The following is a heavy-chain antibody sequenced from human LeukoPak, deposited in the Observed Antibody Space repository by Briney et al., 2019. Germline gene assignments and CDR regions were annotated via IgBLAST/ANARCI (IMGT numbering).Heavy chain of an antibody. CDR3: ARVITRDCSSTSCYMWFDP. V-gene: IGHV3-48*04. Sequence: GGSLRLSCAASGFTFSSYSMNWVRQAPGKGLEWVSYISSSSSTIYYADSVKGRFTISRDNAKNSLYLQMNSLRAEDTAVYYCARVITRDCSSTSCYMWFDPWGQGTLVTVSS. J-gene: IGHJ5*02. CDR2: ISSSSSTI. CDR1: GFTFSSYS. D-gene: IGHD2-2*02.